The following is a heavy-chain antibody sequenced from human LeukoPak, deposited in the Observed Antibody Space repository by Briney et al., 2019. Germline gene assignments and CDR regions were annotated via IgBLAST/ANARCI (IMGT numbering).Heavy chain of an antibody. D-gene: IGHD3-22*01. Sequence: PGGSLRLSCAASGFTVSSNYMSWVRQAPGKGLEWVSVIYSGGNTYYADSVKGRVTISRDNSKISLYLQMNRLRAEDTAVYYCARERERGTYYYDSGGPNWFDPCGQGTLVTVSS. CDR2: IYSGGNT. V-gene: IGHV3-53*01. CDR1: GFTVSSNY. J-gene: IGHJ5*02. CDR3: ARERERGTYYYDSGGPNWFDP.